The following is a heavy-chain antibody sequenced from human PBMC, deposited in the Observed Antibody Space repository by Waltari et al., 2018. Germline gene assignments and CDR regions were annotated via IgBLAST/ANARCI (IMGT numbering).Heavy chain of an antibody. J-gene: IGHJ4*02. Sequence: QVQLVQSGAEVKKPGSSVKVSCKASGGTFSSYAISWVRQAPGQGLEWMGGIIPILGIANYAQKFQGRVTLTADESTSTAYMELSSLRSEDTAVYYCARGMYYDFWSGYFDYWGQGTLVTVSS. CDR2: IIPILGIA. V-gene: IGHV1-69*04. D-gene: IGHD3-3*01. CDR3: ARGMYYDFWSGYFDY. CDR1: GGTFSSYA.